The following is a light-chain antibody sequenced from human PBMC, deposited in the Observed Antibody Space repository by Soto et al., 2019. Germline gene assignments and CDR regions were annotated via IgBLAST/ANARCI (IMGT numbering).Light chain of an antibody. V-gene: IGKV4-1*01. CDR2: WAA. CDR3: QQYYSIPPA. Sequence: DSVRNQPPASLAVSLGERSTINGKSSQSLLYSSHNKNYLTWYHHKPGQPPMLLIYWAAPRKAGVPDRFGGSGAGTDFTLTISSLQAEDVAVYYCQQYYSIPPAFGGWAKVDI. J-gene: IGKJ4*02. CDR1: QSLLYSSHNKNY.